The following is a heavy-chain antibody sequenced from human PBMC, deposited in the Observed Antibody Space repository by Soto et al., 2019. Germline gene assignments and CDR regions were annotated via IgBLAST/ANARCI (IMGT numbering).Heavy chain of an antibody. CDR2: FYYTGST. Sequence: SETLSLSCVVSGDSMTRGSYYWAWIRQPPGKGLEWIGNFYYTGSTNYNPSLKSRVTISVDTSKNQFSLKLSSVTAADTAVYYCSRARSGSWLDAFDIWGQRTMVTVSS. V-gene: IGHV4-61*01. CDR3: SRARSGSWLDAFDI. J-gene: IGHJ3*02. CDR1: GDSMTRGSYY. D-gene: IGHD1-26*01.